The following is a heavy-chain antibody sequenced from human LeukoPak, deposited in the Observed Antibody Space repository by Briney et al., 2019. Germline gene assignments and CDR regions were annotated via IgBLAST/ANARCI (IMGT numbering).Heavy chain of an antibody. CDR2: IIPIFGTA. D-gene: IGHD2-2*01. Sequence: GASVKVSCKASGGTFSSYAISWVRQAPGQGLERMGGIIPIFGTANYAQKFQGRVTITADKSTSTAYMGLSSLRSEDTAVYYCARVRGYCSSASCPPPDDAFDIWGQGTMVTVSS. V-gene: IGHV1-69*06. CDR1: GGTFSSYA. CDR3: ARVRGYCSSASCPPPDDAFDI. J-gene: IGHJ3*02.